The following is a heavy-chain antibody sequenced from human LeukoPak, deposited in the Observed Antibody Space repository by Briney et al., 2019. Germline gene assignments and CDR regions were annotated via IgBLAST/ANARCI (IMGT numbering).Heavy chain of an antibody. V-gene: IGHV3-23*01. CDR2: ISGSDSST. CDR3: ARSMYCGGDCYYYFDY. Sequence: GGSLRLSCAASGFTFSNYAMSWVRQTPGKGLEWVSTISGSDSSTYYADSVKGRFTISRDNSKNTLYLHMNSLRADDTAVYYCARSMYCGGDCYYYFDYWGQGTLVTVAS. D-gene: IGHD2-21*02. CDR1: GFTFSNYA. J-gene: IGHJ4*02.